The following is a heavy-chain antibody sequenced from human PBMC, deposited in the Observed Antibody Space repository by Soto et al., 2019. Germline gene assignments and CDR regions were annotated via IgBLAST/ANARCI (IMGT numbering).Heavy chain of an antibody. J-gene: IGHJ4*02. V-gene: IGHV1-8*01. Sequence: ASVKVSCKASGYTFTSYDINWVRQATGQGLEWMGWMNPNSGNTGYAQKFQGRVTMTRNTSISTAYMELSSLRSEDTAVYYWARADVLRYFVFDFCGQATLVTVAS. CDR1: GYTFTSYD. CDR3: ARADVLRYFVFDF. D-gene: IGHD3-9*01. CDR2: MNPNSGNT.